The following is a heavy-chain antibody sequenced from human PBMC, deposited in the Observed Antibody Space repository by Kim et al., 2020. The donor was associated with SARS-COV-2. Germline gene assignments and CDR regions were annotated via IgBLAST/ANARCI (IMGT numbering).Heavy chain of an antibody. CDR1: GYTFTDYS. D-gene: IGHD2-21*01. Sequence: ASVKVSCKASGYTFTDYSIHWVRQAPGRGLEWMAWISTDSGATNNAQKFQDRITLTRDTSINTTYMELRSLRSDDTAAYFCARGDTVVATGYYYAMDVWGQGTTLTVSS. J-gene: IGHJ6*02. CDR3: ARGDTVVATGYYYAMDV. V-gene: IGHV1-2*02. CDR2: ISTDSGAT.